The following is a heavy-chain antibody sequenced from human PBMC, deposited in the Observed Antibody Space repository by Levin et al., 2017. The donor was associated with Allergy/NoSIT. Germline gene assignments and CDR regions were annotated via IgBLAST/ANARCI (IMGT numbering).Heavy chain of an antibody. CDR1: GFTFSNYG. CDR3: AREIIRVHPTLDS. D-gene: IGHD4-17*01. Sequence: GGSLRLSCAASGFTFSNYGMHWVRQAPGKGLEWVAVIWYDGSNKYYADSVQGRFTISRDNSKNTLYLQMDSLRVEDTAVYYCAREIIRVHPTLDSWGQGTLVTVSS. CDR2: IWYDGSNK. V-gene: IGHV3-33*01. J-gene: IGHJ4*02.